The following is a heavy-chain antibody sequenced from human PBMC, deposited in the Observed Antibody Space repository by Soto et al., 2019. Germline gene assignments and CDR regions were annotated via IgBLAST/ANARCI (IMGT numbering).Heavy chain of an antibody. D-gene: IGHD2-2*01. Sequence: QVQLQESGPGLVKPSQTLSLTCTVSGGSISSGGYYWSWIRQHPGKGLEWIGYIYYSGNTYYNPSLKSRVTISVDTSKNQFSLKLSSVTAADTAVYYCARNYPAATNWFDPWGQGTLVTVSS. CDR1: GGSISSGGYY. V-gene: IGHV4-31*03. J-gene: IGHJ5*02. CDR3: ARNYPAATNWFDP. CDR2: IYYSGNT.